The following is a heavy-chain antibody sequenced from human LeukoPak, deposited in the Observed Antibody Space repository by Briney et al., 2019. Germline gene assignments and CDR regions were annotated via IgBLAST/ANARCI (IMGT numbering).Heavy chain of an antibody. CDR1: GFTFSYYS. Sequence: GGSLRLSCAASGFTFSYYSMNWVRQAPGKGLEWVSYISSSSSTIYYADSVKGRFTISRDNAKNSLYLQMNSLRAEDTAVYYCARGPGGYDSSGYPEFFQHWGQGTLVTVSS. CDR3: ARGPGGYDSSGYPEFFQH. D-gene: IGHD3-22*01. CDR2: ISSSSSTI. J-gene: IGHJ1*01. V-gene: IGHV3-48*01.